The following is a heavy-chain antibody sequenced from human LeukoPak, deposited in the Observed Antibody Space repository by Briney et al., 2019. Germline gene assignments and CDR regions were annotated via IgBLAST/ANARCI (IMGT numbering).Heavy chain of an antibody. CDR3: ARVLFIVGAHYPDY. CDR2: ISSSSSTI. CDR1: GFTSSSYS. V-gene: IGHV3-48*02. D-gene: IGHD1-26*01. J-gene: IGHJ4*02. Sequence: GGSLRLSCAASGFTSSSYSMNWVRQAPGKGLEWVSYISSSSSTIYYADSVKGRFTISRDNAKNSLYLQMNSLRDEDTAVYYCARVLFIVGAHYPDYWGQGTLVTVSS.